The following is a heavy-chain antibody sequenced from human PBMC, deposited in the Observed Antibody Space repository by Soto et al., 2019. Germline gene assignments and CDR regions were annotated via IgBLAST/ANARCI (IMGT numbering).Heavy chain of an antibody. J-gene: IGHJ6*02. Sequence: SETLSLTCTVSGGSISSYYWSWIRQPAGKGLEWIGRIYTSGSTNYNPSLKSRVTMSVDTSKNQFSLKLSSVTAADTAVYYCAREPYSDLAAAGMYYYYYGMDVWGQGTTVTVSS. CDR2: IYTSGST. D-gene: IGHD6-13*01. CDR3: AREPYSDLAAAGMYYYYYGMDV. CDR1: GGSISSYY. V-gene: IGHV4-4*07.